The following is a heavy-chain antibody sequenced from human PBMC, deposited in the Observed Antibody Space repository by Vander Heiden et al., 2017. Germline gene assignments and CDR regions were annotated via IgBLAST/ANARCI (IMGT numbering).Heavy chain of an antibody. CDR3: ARNYTSGLFDS. Sequence: QVQLQESGPGLVKPSETLSLTCSVSGHSIISDYYWGWIRQAPGKGLEWIGSGYHSGSTHYSPSLKSRLTISVDTNANQFSLKITSVTAADTAMYYCARNYTSGLFDSWGQGTRGTVSS. CDR1: GHSIISDYY. J-gene: IGHJ4*02. V-gene: IGHV4-38-2*01. CDR2: GYHSGST. D-gene: IGHD2-8*01.